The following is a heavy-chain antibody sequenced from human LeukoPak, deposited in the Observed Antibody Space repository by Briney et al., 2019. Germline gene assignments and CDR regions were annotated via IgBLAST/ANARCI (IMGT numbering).Heavy chain of an antibody. Sequence: GGSLRLSCAATGFTISNYWMTWVRRAPGKGLEWVASIQEDGSEKNYVDSVKGRFTISRDNAKNSLYLQMNSLRAEDTAVYYCARYGLGIVGAGGPFDYWGQGTLVTVSS. D-gene: IGHD1-26*01. CDR1: GFTISNYW. CDR2: IQEDGSEK. CDR3: ARYGLGIVGAGGPFDY. J-gene: IGHJ4*02. V-gene: IGHV3-7*03.